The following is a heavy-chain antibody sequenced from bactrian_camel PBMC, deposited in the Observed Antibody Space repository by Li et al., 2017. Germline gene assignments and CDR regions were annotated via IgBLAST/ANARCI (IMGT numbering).Heavy chain of an antibody. CDR1: GFTFSSYA. CDR2: IGATGIST. J-gene: IGHJ4*01. V-gene: IGHV3S40*01. D-gene: IGHD4*01. CDR3: VSGTND. Sequence: VQLVESGGGLVEPGGSLRLACAASGFTFSSYAMNWVRQAPGKGLEWVSGIGATGISTYYADSVKGRFTISRDNAKNTVYLQMNSLKPEDTAVYYCVSGTNDWGQGTQVTVS.